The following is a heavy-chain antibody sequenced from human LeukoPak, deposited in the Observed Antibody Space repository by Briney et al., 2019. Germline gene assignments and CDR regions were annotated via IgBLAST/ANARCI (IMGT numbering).Heavy chain of an antibody. D-gene: IGHD1-7*01. CDR1: GGSISSYY. V-gene: IGHV4-59*01. CDR2: IYYSGST. Sequence: SETLSLTCTVSGGSISSYYWSWIRQPPGKGLEWIGYIYYSGSTNYNPSLKSRVTISVDTSKNQFSLKLSSVTAADTAVYYCARDITGTTGWFDPWGQGTLVTVS. J-gene: IGHJ5*02. CDR3: ARDITGTTGWFDP.